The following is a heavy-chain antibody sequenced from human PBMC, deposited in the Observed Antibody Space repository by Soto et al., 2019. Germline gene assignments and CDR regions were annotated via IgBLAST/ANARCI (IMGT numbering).Heavy chain of an antibody. J-gene: IGHJ5*02. CDR1: GFTFSSYS. Sequence: GGSLRLSCAASGFTFSSYSMNWVRQAPGKGLEWVSYISSSSSTIYYADSVKGRFTISRDNAKNSLYLQMNSLRAEDTAVYYCARVATFLEWFSVLDPWGQGTLVTVSS. CDR2: ISSSSSTI. CDR3: ARVATFLEWFSVLDP. V-gene: IGHV3-48*01. D-gene: IGHD3-3*02.